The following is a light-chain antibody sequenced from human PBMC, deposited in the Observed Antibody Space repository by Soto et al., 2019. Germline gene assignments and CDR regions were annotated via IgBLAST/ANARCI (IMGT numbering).Light chain of an antibody. CDR1: SSDVGGYNY. CDR3: SSYTSSSTLVV. CDR2: DVS. Sequence: QPVLTQPASVSGYPGQWITISCTGTSSDVGGYNYVSWYQQHPGKAPKLMIYDVSNRPSGVSNRFSGSMSGNTASLTISGLQAEDEADYYCSSYTSSSTLVVFGGGTKRTVL. V-gene: IGLV2-14*01. J-gene: IGLJ2*01.